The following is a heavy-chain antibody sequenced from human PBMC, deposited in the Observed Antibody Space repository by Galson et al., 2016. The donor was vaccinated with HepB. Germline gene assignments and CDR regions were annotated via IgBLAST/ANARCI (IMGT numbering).Heavy chain of an antibody. J-gene: IGHJ4*02. CDR3: ARHSYDTSGYYNRPPGY. V-gene: IGHV4-39*01. D-gene: IGHD3-22*01. Sequence: SETLSLTCTVSGGSISSSSYYWGWIRQPPGKGLEWIGSIHYSGSTYYNPSLKSRVTISVDTSKNQFSLKLSSVTAADTAVYYCARHSYDTSGYYNRPPGYWGQGTLVTVSS. CDR2: IHYSGST. CDR1: GGSISSSSYY.